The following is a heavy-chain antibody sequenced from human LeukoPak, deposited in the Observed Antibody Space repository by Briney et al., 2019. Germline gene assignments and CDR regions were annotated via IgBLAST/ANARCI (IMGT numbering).Heavy chain of an antibody. CDR3: ARVGDIVVVPASFCDMDV. Sequence: GGSLRLSCAASGFTFSSYSMNWVRQAPGKGLEWVSSISSSSSYIYYADSVKGRFTISRDNAKNSLYLHMNSLRAEDTAVYYCARVGDIVVVPASFCDMDVWGKGTTVTVSS. V-gene: IGHV3-21*01. D-gene: IGHD2-2*01. CDR2: ISSSSSYI. CDR1: GFTFSSYS. J-gene: IGHJ6*03.